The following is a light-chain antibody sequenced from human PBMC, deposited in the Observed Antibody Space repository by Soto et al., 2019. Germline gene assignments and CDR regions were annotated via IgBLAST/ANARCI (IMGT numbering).Light chain of an antibody. CDR3: SSYTSTSTYV. CDR1: SSDVGTYNR. J-gene: IGLJ1*01. CDR2: DVS. Sequence: QSALTQPPSVSGSPGQSVAISCTGTSSDVGTYNRVSWYQQPPGTAPRLMIYDVSNRPSGVPDRFSGSKSGNTASLTISGLQAEDEADYYCSSYTSTSTYVFVTGTMVTVL. V-gene: IGLV2-18*02.